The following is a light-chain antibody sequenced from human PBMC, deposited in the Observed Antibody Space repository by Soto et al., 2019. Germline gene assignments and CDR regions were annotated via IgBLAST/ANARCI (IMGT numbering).Light chain of an antibody. Sequence: QTGVTQEPSLTVSPGGTVTLTCASNTGAVTSAYYPNWFQQKPGQAPRALIYSTTNKQSWTPARFSGSLLGGKAALTLSGVQPEDEAEYYCLLYSGGTWLFGGGTKLTVL. V-gene: IGLV7-43*01. J-gene: IGLJ3*02. CDR2: STT. CDR3: LLYSGGTWL. CDR1: TGAVTSAYY.